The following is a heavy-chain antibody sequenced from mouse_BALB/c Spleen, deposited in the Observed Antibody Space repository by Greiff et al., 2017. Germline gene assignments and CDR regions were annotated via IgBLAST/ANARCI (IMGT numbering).Heavy chain of an antibody. CDR3: VRVPHYYGSSPYYFDY. D-gene: IGHD1-1*01. CDR2: IWTGGGT. Sequence: VKLMESGPGLVAPSQSLSITCTVSGFSLTSYDISWIRQPPGKGLEWLGVIWTGGGTNYNSAFMSRLSISKDNSKSQVFLKMNSLQTDDTAIYYCVRVPHYYGSSPYYFDYWGQGTTLTVSS. CDR1: GFSLTSYD. V-gene: IGHV2-9-2*01. J-gene: IGHJ2*01.